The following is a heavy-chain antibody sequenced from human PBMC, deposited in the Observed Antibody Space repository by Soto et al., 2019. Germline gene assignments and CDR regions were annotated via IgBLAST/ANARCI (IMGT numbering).Heavy chain of an antibody. CDR1: GFTVSNNY. D-gene: IGHD3-10*01. CDR2: IYSDGST. CDR3: ARDQLGDYGMDV. J-gene: IGHJ6*02. V-gene: IGHV3-53*01. Sequence: PGGSLRLSCAASGFTVSNNYINWVRQAPGKGLEWVSVIYSDGSTYFADSVKGRFTIARDNSKNTLHLQMNSMRAEDTAVYYCARDQLGDYGMDVWGQGTTVTVSS.